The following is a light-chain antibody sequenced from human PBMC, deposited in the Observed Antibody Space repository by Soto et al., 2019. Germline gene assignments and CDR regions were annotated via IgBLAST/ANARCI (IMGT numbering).Light chain of an antibody. V-gene: IGKV1-5*03. CDR3: QQYNSYWT. CDR2: KAS. J-gene: IGKJ1*01. CDR1: QSISSW. Sequence: DIQMTQTPSTLSASVGDRVTITCRASQSISSWLAWYQQKPGKAPKLLIYKASSLESGVPSRFSGSGSGTEFTLTISSLQPDDFATYYCQQYNSYWTFGQGSKADI.